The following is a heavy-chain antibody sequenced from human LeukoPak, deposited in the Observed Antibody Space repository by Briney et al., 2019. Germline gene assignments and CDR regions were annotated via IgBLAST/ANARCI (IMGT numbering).Heavy chain of an antibody. Sequence: ASVKVSCKASGGTFSSYAISWVRQAPGQGLEWMGRIIPIFGIANYAQKFQGRVTITADKSTSTAYMGLSSLRSEDTAVYYCARDAYCSGGSCLPHAFDYWGQGTLVTVSS. CDR2: IIPIFGIA. D-gene: IGHD2-15*01. J-gene: IGHJ4*02. V-gene: IGHV1-69*04. CDR1: GGTFSSYA. CDR3: ARDAYCSGGSCLPHAFDY.